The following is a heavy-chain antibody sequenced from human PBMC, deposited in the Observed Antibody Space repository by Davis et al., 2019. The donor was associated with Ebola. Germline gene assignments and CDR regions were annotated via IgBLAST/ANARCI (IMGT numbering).Heavy chain of an antibody. CDR2: ISWNSGSI. Sequence: PGGSLRLSCAASGFTFDDYAMHWVRQAPGKGLEWVSGISWNSGSIGYADSVKGRFTISRDNAKNSLYLQMNSLRAEDTALYYCAKDISGGYSPLNYGMDVWGQGTTVTVSS. CDR3: AKDISGGYSPLNYGMDV. V-gene: IGHV3-9*01. D-gene: IGHD5-18*01. J-gene: IGHJ6*02. CDR1: GFTFDDYA.